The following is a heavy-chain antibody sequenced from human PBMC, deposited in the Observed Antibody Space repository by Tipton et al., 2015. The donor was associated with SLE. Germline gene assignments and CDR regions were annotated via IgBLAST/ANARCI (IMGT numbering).Heavy chain of an antibody. CDR3: ARRPWGGFDY. CDR2: FNHGGST. CDR1: TYSTSSGYY. V-gene: IGHV4-38-2*01. D-gene: IGHD3-10*01. Sequence: GLVKPSETLSLTCSVSTYSTSSGYYWGWIRQPPGKGLEYIGTFNHGGSTHYNPSLKSRVTISVDTSKMQFSLRLTSVTAADTAVYYCARRPWGGFDYWGQGTLVTVSS. J-gene: IGHJ4*02.